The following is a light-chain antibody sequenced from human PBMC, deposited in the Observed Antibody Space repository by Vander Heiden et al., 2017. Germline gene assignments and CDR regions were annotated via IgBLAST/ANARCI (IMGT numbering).Light chain of an antibody. CDR3: QVWDSSANWV. Sequence: SYELTPPLSVSVALGQPARITCGGNNIGSTIVHWYQQKPGQAPVLVISRDTNRPSGIPERFSGSNSGNTATLTISRAQARDEADYYCQVWDSSANWVFGGGTKLTVL. CDR1: NIGSTI. V-gene: IGLV3-9*01. CDR2: RDT. J-gene: IGLJ3*02.